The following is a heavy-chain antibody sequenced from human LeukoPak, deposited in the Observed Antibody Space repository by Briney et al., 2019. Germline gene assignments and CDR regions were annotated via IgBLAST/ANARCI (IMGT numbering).Heavy chain of an antibody. CDR3: ARPYYYDSRIDP. CDR2: MYYSGST. CDR1: GGSISSGDYY. J-gene: IGHJ5*02. V-gene: IGHV4-30-4*01. Sequence: PSQTLSLTCTVSGGSISSGDYYWRWIRQPPGKGLEWIAYMYYSGSTYYNPSLKSQVTMSADTSKNQPSLKLSSVTAADTAVYYCARPYYYDSRIDPWGQGILVTVSS. D-gene: IGHD3-22*01.